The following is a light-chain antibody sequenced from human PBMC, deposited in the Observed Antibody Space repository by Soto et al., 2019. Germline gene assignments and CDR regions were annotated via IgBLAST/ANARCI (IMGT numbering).Light chain of an antibody. CDR2: GAS. CDR1: QSVSGNY. J-gene: IGKJ4*01. Sequence: EIVLTQSPGTLSLSPGERATLSCRARQSVSGNYLAWYQQKPGQAPRLLLSGASSRATGIPDRFSGSGSGIDFTHIISCLEPGDVAVYYCQQYGGSPLVTFGGGTKVEIK. V-gene: IGKV3-20*01. CDR3: QQYGGSPLVT.